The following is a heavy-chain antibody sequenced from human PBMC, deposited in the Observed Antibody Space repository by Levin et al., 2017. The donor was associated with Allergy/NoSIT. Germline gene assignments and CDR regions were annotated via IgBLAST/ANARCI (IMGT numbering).Heavy chain of an antibody. CDR3: AREGIRQQLVLWFDY. V-gene: IGHV3-30-3*01. CDR1: GFTFSSYA. CDR2: ISYDGSNK. Sequence: GGSLRLSCAASGFTFSSYAMHWVRQAPGKGLEWVAVISYDGSNKYYADSVKGRFTISRDNSKNTLYLQMNSLRAEDTAVYYCAREGIRQQLVLWFDYWGQGTLVTVSS. D-gene: IGHD6-13*01. J-gene: IGHJ4*02.